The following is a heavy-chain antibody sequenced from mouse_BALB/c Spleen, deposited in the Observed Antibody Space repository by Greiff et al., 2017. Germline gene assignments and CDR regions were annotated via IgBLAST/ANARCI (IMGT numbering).Heavy chain of an antibody. J-gene: IGHJ2*01. Sequence: VQLQQPGAELVKPGASVKLSCKASGYTFTSYWMHWVKQRPGQGLEWIGEIDPSDSYTNYNQKFKGKATLTVDKSSSTAYMQLSSLTSEDSAVYYCARGYDYEGYFDYWGQGTTLTVSS. CDR3: ARGYDYEGYFDY. CDR2: IDPSDSYT. D-gene: IGHD2-4*01. V-gene: IGHV1-69*02. CDR1: GYTFTSYW.